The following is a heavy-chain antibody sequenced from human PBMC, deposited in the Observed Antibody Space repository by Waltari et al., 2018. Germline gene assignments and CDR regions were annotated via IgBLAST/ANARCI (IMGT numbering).Heavy chain of an antibody. J-gene: IGHJ4*02. CDR1: GAPIISRSYY. CDR2: IYYSGST. CDR3: ARFSGEPPF. Sequence: QLQLQESGPGLVKPSETLSLTGTVSGAPIISRSYYWGWIRQPPGKGLEWIGSIYYSGSTYYNPSLKSRVTISVDTSKNQFSLKLSSVTAADTAVYYCARFSGEPPFWGQGTLVTVSS. D-gene: IGHD3-10*01. V-gene: IGHV4-39*07.